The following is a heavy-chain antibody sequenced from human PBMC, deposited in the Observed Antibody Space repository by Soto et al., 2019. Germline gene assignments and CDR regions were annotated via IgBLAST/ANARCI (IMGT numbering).Heavy chain of an antibody. V-gene: IGHV3-74*01. CDR3: ARGWVGGSMYDNSGKYDS. CDR1: EFTFSGRS. D-gene: IGHD3-22*01. CDR2: IDKVGTDS. J-gene: IGHJ5*01. Sequence: EVQLVESGGGLVQPGGSLRLSCAASEFTFSGRSVHWVRQAPGKGLVWVSGIDKVGTDSTYADSVKGRFTSSRDNAKNTVYLQMNSLRVEDTAVYYCARGWVGGSMYDNSGKYDSWGQGTLVTVSS.